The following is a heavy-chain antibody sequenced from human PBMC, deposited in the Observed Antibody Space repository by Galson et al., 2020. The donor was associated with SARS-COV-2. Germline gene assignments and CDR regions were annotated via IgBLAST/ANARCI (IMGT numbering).Heavy chain of an antibody. D-gene: IGHD5-12*01. V-gene: IGHV4-59*01. CDR1: GGSISSYY. Sequence: SETLSVTCTVSGGSISSYYWSWIRQPPGKGLEWIGFIYYSGSTNYNPSLKSRVTISVDTSKNQFSLKLSSVTAADTAVYYCARVQRWLQSPFDYWGQGTLVTVSS. CDR2: IYYSGST. J-gene: IGHJ4*02. CDR3: ARVQRWLQSPFDY.